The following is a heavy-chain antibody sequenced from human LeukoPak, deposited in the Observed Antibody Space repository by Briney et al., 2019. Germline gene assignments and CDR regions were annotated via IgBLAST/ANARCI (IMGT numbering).Heavy chain of an antibody. D-gene: IGHD6-25*01. CDR2: ISSSSSTI. CDR1: GFTFSSYS. V-gene: IGHV3-48*01. Sequence: GGSLRLSCAASGFTFSSYSMNWVRQAPGKGLEWVSYISSSSSTIYYADSVKGRFTISRDNSENTLYLQMNSLRAEDTAVYYCARLTRPGYSGGWPFFEYWGQGTLVTVSS. J-gene: IGHJ4*02. CDR3: ARLTRPGYSGGWPFFEY.